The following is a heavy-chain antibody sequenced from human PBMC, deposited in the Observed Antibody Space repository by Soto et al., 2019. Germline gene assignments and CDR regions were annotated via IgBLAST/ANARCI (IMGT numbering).Heavy chain of an antibody. Sequence: PGGSLRLSCAASGFTFSSYEMNWVRQAPGKGLEWVSYIISRGSTIYYADSVKGRFTISRDNAKNSLYLQMNSLRAEDTAVYYCARGLRSSGYAMDVWGQGTTFTVSS. CDR2: IISRGSTI. J-gene: IGHJ6*02. CDR3: ARGLRSSGYAMDV. D-gene: IGHD6-13*01. CDR1: GFTFSSYE. V-gene: IGHV3-48*03.